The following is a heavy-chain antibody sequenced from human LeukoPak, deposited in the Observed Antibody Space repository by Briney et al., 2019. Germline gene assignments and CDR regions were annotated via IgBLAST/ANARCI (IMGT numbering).Heavy chain of an antibody. V-gene: IGHV1-18*01. CDR3: ARRRWLQHFDY. CDR1: GYTFTSYD. Sequence: EASVKVSCKASGYTFTSYDINWVRQAAGQGLEWMGWISAYNGNTNYAQKLQGRVTMTTDTSTSTAYMELRSLRSDDTDVYYCARRRWLQHFDYWGQGTLVTVSS. CDR2: ISAYNGNT. J-gene: IGHJ4*02. D-gene: IGHD5-24*01.